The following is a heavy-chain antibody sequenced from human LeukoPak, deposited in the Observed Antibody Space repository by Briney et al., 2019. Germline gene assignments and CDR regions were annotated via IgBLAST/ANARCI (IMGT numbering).Heavy chain of an antibody. CDR3: LRGSYRYSFDY. V-gene: IGHV3-66*01. CDR2: IYSGGST. Sequence: PGGALRLSCAASGFTVSSNYMSWVRQAPGKGLEWVSVIYSGGSTYYADSVKGRFTISRDNSKNTLYLQMNSLRAEDTAVYYCLRGSYRYSFDYWGQGTLVTVSS. CDR1: GFTVSSNY. J-gene: IGHJ4*02. D-gene: IGHD3-16*02.